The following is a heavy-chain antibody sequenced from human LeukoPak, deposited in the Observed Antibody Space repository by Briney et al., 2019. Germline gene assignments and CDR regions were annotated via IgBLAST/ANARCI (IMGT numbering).Heavy chain of an antibody. CDR2: SNDSGGT. D-gene: IGHD1-26*01. CDR3: ARVVVGAGGGGNDY. Sequence: SETLSLTCAVYGGTFSGYYWSWIRQPPGKRLEWVGESNDSGGTNYNPSLKSRVAISADKSKNQFSLKLSSVTAADTAVYYCARVVVGAGGGGNDYWGQGTLVTVSS. V-gene: IGHV4-34*01. J-gene: IGHJ4*02. CDR1: GGTFSGYY.